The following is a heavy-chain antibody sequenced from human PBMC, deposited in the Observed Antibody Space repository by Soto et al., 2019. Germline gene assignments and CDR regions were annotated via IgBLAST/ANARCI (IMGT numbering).Heavy chain of an antibody. Sequence: ASVKVSCKASGGTFSSYAISWVRQAPGQGLEWMGGIIPIFGTANYAQKFQGRVTITADESTSTAYMELSSLRSEDTAVYYCARDSSSWYVGGGYYGMDVWGQGTTVTVSS. CDR3: ARDSSSWYVGGGYYGMDV. D-gene: IGHD6-13*01. CDR1: GGTFSSYA. CDR2: IIPIFGTA. V-gene: IGHV1-69*13. J-gene: IGHJ6*02.